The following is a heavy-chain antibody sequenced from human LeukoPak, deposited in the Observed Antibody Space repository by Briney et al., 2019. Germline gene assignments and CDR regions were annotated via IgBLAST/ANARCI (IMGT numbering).Heavy chain of an antibody. V-gene: IGHV3-48*04. CDR2: ISGSSNSI. CDR1: GFIFSTYT. CDR3: ARTSRRGGFDY. Sequence: GGSLRLSCEASGFIFSTYTMNCVRQTPGKGLEWLSKISGSSNSIDYVDSVRGRFTISRGDNSLFLQMNGLRAEDTGVYYCARTSRRGGFDYWGQGTLVTVSS. J-gene: IGHJ4*02. D-gene: IGHD1-1*01.